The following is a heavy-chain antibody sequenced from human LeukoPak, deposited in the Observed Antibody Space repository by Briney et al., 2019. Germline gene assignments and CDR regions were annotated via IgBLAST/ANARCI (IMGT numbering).Heavy chain of an antibody. CDR1: GGTLSSYA. V-gene: IGHV1-69*01. D-gene: IGHD3-22*01. J-gene: IGHJ4*02. CDR2: IIPIFGTA. Sequence: SVKVSCKASGGTLSSYAISWVRQAPGQGLEWMGGIIPIFGTANYAQKFQGRVTTTADESTSTAYMELSSLRSEDTAVYYCARDYYDSSGYYLRLYYWGQGTLVTVSS. CDR3: ARDYYDSSGYYLRLYY.